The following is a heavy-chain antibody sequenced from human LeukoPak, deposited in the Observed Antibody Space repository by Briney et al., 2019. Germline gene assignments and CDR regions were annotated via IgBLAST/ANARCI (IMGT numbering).Heavy chain of an antibody. V-gene: IGHV3-23*01. CDR3: ARRSVAANFDY. D-gene: IGHD5-12*01. J-gene: IGHJ4*02. Sequence: GGSLRRSCAASGFTISSYGMSWVRQAPGKGLEWVSSISGSGGSTYYADSVKGRFTISRDNSKNTLYLQMNSLRAEDTALYHCARRSVAANFDYWGQGTLVTVSS. CDR2: ISGSGGST. CDR1: GFTISSYG.